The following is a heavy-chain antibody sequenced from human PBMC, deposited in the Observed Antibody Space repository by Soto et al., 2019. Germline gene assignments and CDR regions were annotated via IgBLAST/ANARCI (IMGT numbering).Heavy chain of an antibody. CDR3: AKELLRLGESLERYFDY. D-gene: IGHD3-10*01. J-gene: IGHJ4*02. CDR1: GFTFSTYA. Sequence: GGSLRLSCAASGFTFSTYAMSWVRQAPGKGLEWVSAISGSGSSRYYADSAKGRFTISRDNSKNTLFLQLNSLRAEDTAVYYCAKELLRLGESLERYFDYWGQGTLVTVSS. V-gene: IGHV3-23*01. CDR2: ISGSGSSR.